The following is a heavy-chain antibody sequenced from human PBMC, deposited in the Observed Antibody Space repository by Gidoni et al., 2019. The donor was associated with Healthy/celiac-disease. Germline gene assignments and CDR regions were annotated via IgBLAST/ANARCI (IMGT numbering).Heavy chain of an antibody. V-gene: IGHV3-53*02. CDR2: IYSGGST. D-gene: IGHD3-9*01. CDR1: GFTVSSNY. Sequence: EAQLVETGGGLIQPGGSLRLSCAASGFTVSSNYMSWVRQAPGKGLEWVSVIYSGGSTYSADSVKGRFTISRDNSKNTLYLQMNSLGAEDTAVYYCAREAAISAPGMDVWGQGTTVTVSS. CDR3: AREAAISAPGMDV. J-gene: IGHJ6*02.